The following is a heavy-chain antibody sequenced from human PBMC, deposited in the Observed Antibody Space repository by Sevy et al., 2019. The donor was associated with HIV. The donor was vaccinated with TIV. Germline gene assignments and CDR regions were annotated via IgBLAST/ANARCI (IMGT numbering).Heavy chain of an antibody. CDR3: ARARLEDYYYVYSGS. Sequence: GGSLRLSCAVAGFIFSDFTMHWVRQAPGKGLEWVAVISNDGSNQYYADSVKGRFTISRDNSKNTLYLQMNSLGAEDTDFYYCARARLEDYYYVYSGSWGQGTLVTVSS. V-gene: IGHV3-30-3*01. D-gene: IGHD3-10*02. CDR2: ISNDGSNQ. J-gene: IGHJ5*02. CDR1: GFIFSDFT.